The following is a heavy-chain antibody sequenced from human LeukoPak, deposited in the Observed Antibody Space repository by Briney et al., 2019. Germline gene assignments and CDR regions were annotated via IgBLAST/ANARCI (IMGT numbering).Heavy chain of an antibody. CDR3: AKGRYPGSGSYLNSHDY. CDR1: GFTFNNYV. Sequence: PGGSLRLSCAASGFTFNNYVMSWVRQAPGKGLEWVSLISGSGDRKYYADSVKGRFTISRDNSKNTLYLQMNGLRAEDTAVYSCAKGRYPGSGSYLNSHDYWGQGTLVTVSS. CDR2: ISGSGDRK. V-gene: IGHV3-23*01. J-gene: IGHJ4*02. D-gene: IGHD3-10*01.